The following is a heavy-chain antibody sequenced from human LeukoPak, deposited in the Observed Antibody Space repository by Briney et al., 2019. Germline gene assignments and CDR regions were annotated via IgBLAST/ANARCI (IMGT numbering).Heavy chain of an antibody. D-gene: IGHD5-18*01. J-gene: IGHJ6*03. CDR2: TYYRSKWYN. V-gene: IGHV6-1*01. CDR1: GDSVSSNSAA. CDR3: ASDTAMGYYYYMDV. Sequence: SQTLSLTCAISGDSVSSNSAAWNWIRQSPSRGLECLGRTYYRSKWYNDYAVSVKSRITINPDTSKNQFSLKLSSVTAADTAVYYCASDTAMGYYYYMDVWGKGTTVTVSS.